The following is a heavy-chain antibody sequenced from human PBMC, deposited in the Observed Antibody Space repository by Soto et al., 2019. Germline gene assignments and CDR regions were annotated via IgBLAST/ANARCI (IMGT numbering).Heavy chain of an antibody. Sequence: PSETLSLTCAVSGGSFTSNNWWTWVRQPPGQGLEWIGEIYRTGSTNYNPSLKSRVTISLDKSENQFSLKVTSLTAADTAMYYCASLQVPGNFDYWGQGTLVTVSS. J-gene: IGHJ4*02. CDR1: GGSFTSNNW. V-gene: IGHV4-4*02. CDR2: IYRTGST. D-gene: IGHD6-13*01. CDR3: ASLQVPGNFDY.